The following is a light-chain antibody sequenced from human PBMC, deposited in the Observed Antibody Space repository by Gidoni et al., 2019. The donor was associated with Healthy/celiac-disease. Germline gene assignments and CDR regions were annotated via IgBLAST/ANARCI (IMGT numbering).Light chain of an antibody. CDR3: QQYYSTPLL. V-gene: IGKV4-1*01. CDR2: WAS. J-gene: IGKJ2*01. Sequence: DIVMTQSPDSLAVSLGERATINCKSSQSVLYSSNNKNYLAWYQQKPGQPPKLLIYWASTRESGVPDRFSGSGSGTDLTRTISSVQAEDVAVYYCQQYYSTPLLFGQGTKLEIK. CDR1: QSVLYSSNNKNY.